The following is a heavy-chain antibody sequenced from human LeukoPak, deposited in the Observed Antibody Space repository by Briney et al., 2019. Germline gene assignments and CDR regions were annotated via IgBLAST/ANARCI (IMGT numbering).Heavy chain of an antibody. D-gene: IGHD6-19*01. V-gene: IGHV5-51*01. CDR1: GYSFTSYW. Sequence: GESLKISCKGSGYSFTSYWIGWVRQMPGKGLEWMGIIYPGDSDTRYSPSFQGQVTISADKSISIAYLQWSSLKASDTAMYYCARQRSGQWLVQGGLDYWGQGTLVTVSS. J-gene: IGHJ4*02. CDR2: IYPGDSDT. CDR3: ARQRSGQWLVQGGLDY.